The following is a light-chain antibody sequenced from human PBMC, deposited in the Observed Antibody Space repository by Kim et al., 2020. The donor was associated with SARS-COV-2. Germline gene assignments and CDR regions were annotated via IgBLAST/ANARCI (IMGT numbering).Light chain of an antibody. Sequence: LSPVERATLSCRASHTVASNYLAWFQRKPGQAPRLVIYDTSSRAADIPDRFSGSGSGTDFTLTISRLEPEDFAVYYCQQYGSLPYTFGQGTKLEI. CDR2: DTS. CDR1: HTVASNY. CDR3: QQYGSLPYT. V-gene: IGKV3-20*01. J-gene: IGKJ2*01.